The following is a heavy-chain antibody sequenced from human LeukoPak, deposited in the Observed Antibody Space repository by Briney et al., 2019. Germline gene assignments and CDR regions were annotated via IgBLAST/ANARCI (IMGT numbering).Heavy chain of an antibody. CDR2: LYLGGST. CDR3: ARASDYGAPRDAFDI. J-gene: IGHJ3*02. CDR1: GGSITSGRYF. D-gene: IGHD4-17*01. Sequence: SETLSLTCAVSGGSITSGRYFWSWIRQPPGKGLEWIGYLYLGGSTHYNPSLRTRVTISLDRSKNQLSLNLTSVTAADTAVYYCARASDYGAPRDAFDIWGQGTTVTVSS. V-gene: IGHV4-30-2*01.